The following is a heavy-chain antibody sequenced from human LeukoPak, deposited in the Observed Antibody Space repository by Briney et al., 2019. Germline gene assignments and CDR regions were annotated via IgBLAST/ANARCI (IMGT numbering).Heavy chain of an antibody. Sequence: SETLSLTCTVSGGSISSYYWSWIRQPAGKGLEWIGRIYTSGSTNYNPSLKSRVTMSVDTSKNQFSLKLSSVTAADTAVYYCARDPYGIGDTDYYYGMDVWGQGTTVTVSS. D-gene: IGHD3-10*01. CDR2: IYTSGST. J-gene: IGHJ6*02. CDR1: GGSISSYY. CDR3: ARDPYGIGDTDYYYGMDV. V-gene: IGHV4-4*07.